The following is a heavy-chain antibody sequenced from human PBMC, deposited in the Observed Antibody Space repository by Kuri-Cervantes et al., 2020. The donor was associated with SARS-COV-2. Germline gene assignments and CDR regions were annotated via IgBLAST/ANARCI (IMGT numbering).Heavy chain of an antibody. CDR1: GGSFSGYY. CDR2: INHSGST. Sequence: SETLSLTCAVYGGSFSGYYWSWIRQPPGKGLEWIGEINHSGSTNYNPSLKSRVTISVDTSKNQFSLKLSSVAAADTAVYYCARGAKRIAAAGIMWAFDIWGQGTMVTVSS. J-gene: IGHJ3*02. CDR3: ARGAKRIAAAGIMWAFDI. V-gene: IGHV4-34*01. D-gene: IGHD6-13*01.